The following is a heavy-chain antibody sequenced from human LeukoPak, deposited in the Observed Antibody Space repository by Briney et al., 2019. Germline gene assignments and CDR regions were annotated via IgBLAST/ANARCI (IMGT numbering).Heavy chain of an antibody. CDR1: GFTFSDYY. V-gene: IGHV3-11*01. CDR3: AGTKQQLVLSPLIDY. Sequence: GGSLRLSCAASGFTFSDYYMSWIRQAPGKGLEWVSYISSSGSTIYYADSVKGRFTISRDNAKNSLYLQMNSLRAEDTAVYYCAGTKQQLVLSPLIDYWGQGTLVTVSS. D-gene: IGHD6-13*01. CDR2: ISSSGSTI. J-gene: IGHJ4*02.